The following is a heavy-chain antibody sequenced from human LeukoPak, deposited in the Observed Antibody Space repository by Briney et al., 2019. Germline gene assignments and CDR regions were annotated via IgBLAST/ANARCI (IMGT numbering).Heavy chain of an antibody. Sequence: PSETLSLTCAVYGGSFSDYYWSWIRQSPGKGLEWIGEINHRGSTNYNPSLKSRVTISVDTSKNQFSLKLSSVTAADTAVYYCARDIAVTRAWFDPWGQGTLVTVSS. V-gene: IGHV4-34*01. CDR3: ARDIAVTRAWFDP. CDR2: INHRGST. D-gene: IGHD6-19*01. CDR1: GGSFSDYY. J-gene: IGHJ5*02.